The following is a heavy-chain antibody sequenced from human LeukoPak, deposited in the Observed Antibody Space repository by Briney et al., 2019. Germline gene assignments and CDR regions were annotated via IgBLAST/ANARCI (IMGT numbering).Heavy chain of an antibody. CDR2: ISAYNGNT. V-gene: IGHV1-18*01. CDR3: ARDPTSSGCYQPVDY. CDR1: GYTFTSYG. J-gene: IGHJ4*02. Sequence: GASVKVSCKASGYTFTSYGISWVRQAPGQGLEWMGWISAYNGNTNYAQKLQGRVTMTTDTSTSTAYMELRSLRSDDTAVYYCARDPTSSGCYQPVDYWGQGTLVTVSS. D-gene: IGHD3-22*01.